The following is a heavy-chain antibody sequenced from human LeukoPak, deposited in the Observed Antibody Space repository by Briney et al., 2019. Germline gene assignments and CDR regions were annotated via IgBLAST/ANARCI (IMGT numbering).Heavy chain of an antibody. V-gene: IGHV4-59*08. CDR3: ARHLLGGYGDYLAVFDY. CDR2: IYYSGST. J-gene: IGHJ4*02. D-gene: IGHD4-17*01. Sequence: SETLSLTCTVSGGSISSYYWSWIRQPPGKGLEWIGYIYYSGSTNYNPSLKSRVTISVDASKNQFSLKLSSVTAADTAVYYCARHLLGGYGDYLAVFDYWGQGTLVTVSS. CDR1: GGSISSYY.